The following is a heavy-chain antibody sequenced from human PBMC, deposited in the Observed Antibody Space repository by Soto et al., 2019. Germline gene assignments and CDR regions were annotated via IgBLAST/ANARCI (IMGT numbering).Heavy chain of an antibody. CDR1: GGSISSGDYY. CDR2: IYYSGST. CDR3: ARGYYYDSSGYYGRRSSSPYYYGMDV. J-gene: IGHJ6*02. V-gene: IGHV4-30-4*01. Sequence: SETLSLTCTVSGGSISSGDYYWSWIRQPPGKGLEWIGYIYYSGSTYYNPSLKSRVTISVDTSKNQFSLKLSSVTAADTAVYYCARGYYYDSSGYYGRRSSSPYYYGMDVWGQGTTVTVSS. D-gene: IGHD3-22*01.